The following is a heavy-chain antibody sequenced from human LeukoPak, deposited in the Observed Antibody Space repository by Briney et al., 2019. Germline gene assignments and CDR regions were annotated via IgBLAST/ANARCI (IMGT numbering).Heavy chain of an antibody. Sequence: ASVKVSCKASGYTFTSYGISWVRQDPGQGLEWMGWISAYNGNTNYAQKLQGRVTMTTDTSTSTAYLELRSLRSDDTAVYYCARDRGQYCSGGSCYSGSVGWFDPWGQGTLVTVSS. CDR3: ARDRGQYCSGGSCYSGSVGWFDP. CDR1: GYTFTSYG. D-gene: IGHD2-15*01. V-gene: IGHV1-18*04. J-gene: IGHJ5*02. CDR2: ISAYNGNT.